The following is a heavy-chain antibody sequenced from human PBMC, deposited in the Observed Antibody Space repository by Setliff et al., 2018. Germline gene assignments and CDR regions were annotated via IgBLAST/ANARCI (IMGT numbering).Heavy chain of an antibody. V-gene: IGHV3-74*01. Sequence: LRLSCAASEITFTKNALSWVRQAPGKGLVWVSRIDSDGSVTNYADSVRGRFIISRDNARNSLYLQMNSLRAEDTAVYYCARSYNFWSGPALDVWGKGTTVTVSS. CDR1: EITFTKNA. CDR2: IDSDGSVT. D-gene: IGHD3-3*01. CDR3: ARSYNFWSGPALDV. J-gene: IGHJ6*04.